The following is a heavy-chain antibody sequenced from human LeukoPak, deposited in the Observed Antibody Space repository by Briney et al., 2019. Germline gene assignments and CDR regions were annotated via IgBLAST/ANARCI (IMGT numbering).Heavy chain of an antibody. CDR3: ARDMYSMSSARGAY. CDR2: INGDGSST. J-gene: IGHJ4*02. D-gene: IGHD3-10*01. CDR1: GFTFSDYW. V-gene: IGHV3-74*01. Sequence: PGVSLRLSCAASGFTFSDYWMHWVRQAPGKGLVWVARINGDGSSTTYVESVRGRFTISRDNAKKTLYLQMNSLRAEDAAVYYCARDMYSMSSARGAYWGQGTLVTVSS.